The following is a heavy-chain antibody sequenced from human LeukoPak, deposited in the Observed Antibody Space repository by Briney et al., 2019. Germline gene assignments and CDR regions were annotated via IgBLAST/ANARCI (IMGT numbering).Heavy chain of an antibody. CDR1: GGSISSYY. CDR2: IYYSGST. J-gene: IGHJ5*02. CDR3: ARFMYSSSSGQFDP. D-gene: IGHD6-13*01. Sequence: SETLSLTCTVSGGSISSYYWTWIRQPPGKGLGWIGYIYYSGSTNYNPSLKSRVTISVDTSKNQFSLKVSSVTAADTAVYYCARFMYSSSSGQFDPWGQGTLVTVSS. V-gene: IGHV4-59*01.